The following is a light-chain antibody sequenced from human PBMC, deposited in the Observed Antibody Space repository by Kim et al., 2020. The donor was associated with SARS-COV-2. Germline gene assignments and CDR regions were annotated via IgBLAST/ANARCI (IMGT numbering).Light chain of an antibody. CDR3: AAWDDSLSVWM. CDR2: RNN. J-gene: IGLJ3*02. Sequence: QSVLTQPPSASGTPGQRVTISCSGSSSNIGSNYVYWYQQLPGTAPKLLIYRNNQRPSGVPDRFSGSKSGTSVSLAISGLRSEDEADYYCAAWDDSLSVWMFGGGTQLTVL. V-gene: IGLV1-47*01. CDR1: SSNIGSNY.